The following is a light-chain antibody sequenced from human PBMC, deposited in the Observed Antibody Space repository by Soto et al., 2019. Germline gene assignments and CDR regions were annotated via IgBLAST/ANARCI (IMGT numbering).Light chain of an antibody. J-gene: IGLJ1*01. CDR3: QSYDSSLSPPYV. V-gene: IGLV1-40*01. Sequence: QSALTQPPSMSGAPGQRVTISCTGSSSNIGAGYDVHWYQQLPGTAPKLLIYGNSNRPSGVPDRFSGSKSGTSASLAITGLQAEDEADYYCQSYDSSLSPPYVFGTGTKVTVL. CDR2: GNS. CDR1: SSNIGAGYD.